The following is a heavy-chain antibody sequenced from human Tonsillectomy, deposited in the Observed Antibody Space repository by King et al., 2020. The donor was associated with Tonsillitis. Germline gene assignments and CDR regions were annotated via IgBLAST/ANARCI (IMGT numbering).Heavy chain of an antibody. CDR2: IDWDDDK. CDR1: GFSLSTSGMC. V-gene: IGHV2-70*01. CDR3: ALMITFGGPATFDI. J-gene: IGHJ3*02. D-gene: IGHD3-16*01. Sequence: VTLKESGPALVKPTQTLTLTCTFSGFSLSTSGMCVSWIRQPPGKAREWLALIDWDDDKYYSISLKTRLTISKDTSKNQVVLTMTNMDPVDTATYYCALMITFGGPATFDIWGQGTMVTVSS.